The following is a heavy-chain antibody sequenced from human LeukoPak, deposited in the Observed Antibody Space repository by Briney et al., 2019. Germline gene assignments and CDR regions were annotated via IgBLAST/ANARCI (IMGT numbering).Heavy chain of an antibody. D-gene: IGHD5-12*01. CDR1: GFTFSSYG. CDR3: ARDLYSGLIAYAFDI. CDR2: ISGSGGST. J-gene: IGHJ3*02. Sequence: GGSLRLSCAASGFTFSSYGMSWVRQAPGKGLEWVSAISGSGGSTYYADSVKGRFTISRDNSKNTLYLQLNSLRTEDTAVYYCARDLYSGLIAYAFDIWGQGTMVTVSS. V-gene: IGHV3-23*01.